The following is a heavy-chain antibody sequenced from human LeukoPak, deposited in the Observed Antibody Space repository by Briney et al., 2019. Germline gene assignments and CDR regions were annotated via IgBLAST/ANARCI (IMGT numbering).Heavy chain of an antibody. Sequence: SQTLSLTCTVSGGSISSGAYYWSWIRQHPGKGPEWIGNIFYSGNTYYNPSLKSRVTISVDTSKNQFSLKLSSVTAADTAVYYCARTNVLRYFDWLQTLSVGVGDWFDPWGQGTLVTVSS. J-gene: IGHJ5*02. CDR1: GGSISSGAYY. CDR3: ARTNVLRYFDWLQTLSVGVGDWFDP. D-gene: IGHD3-9*01. V-gene: IGHV4-31*03. CDR2: IFYSGNT.